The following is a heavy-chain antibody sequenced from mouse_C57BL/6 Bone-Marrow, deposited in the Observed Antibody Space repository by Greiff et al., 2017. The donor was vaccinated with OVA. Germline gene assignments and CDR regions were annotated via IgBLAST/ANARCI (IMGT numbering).Heavy chain of an antibody. D-gene: IGHD1-1*01. J-gene: IGHJ4*01. V-gene: IGHV5-12*01. CDR1: GFTFSDYY. Sequence: DVKLVESGGGLVQPGGSLKLSCAASGFTFSDYYMYWVRQTPEKRLEWVAYISNGGGSTYYPDTVKGRFTISRDKAKNTLYLQMSRLKSEDTAMYYCARHGSAMDYWGQGTSVTVSS. CDR2: ISNGGGST. CDR3: ARHGSAMDY.